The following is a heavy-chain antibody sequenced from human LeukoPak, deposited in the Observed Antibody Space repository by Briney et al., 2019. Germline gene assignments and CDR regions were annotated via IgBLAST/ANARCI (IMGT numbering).Heavy chain of an antibody. D-gene: IGHD2-2*01. Sequence: GGSLRLSCAASGFTFSSYWMSWVRQAPGKGLEWVANIKQDGSEKYYVDSVKGRFTISRDNAKNSLYLQMNSLRAEDTAVYYCARGGGYCSSTSCPTLYAFDIWGQGTMVTVSS. CDR2: IKQDGSEK. CDR3: ARGGGYCSSTSCPTLYAFDI. CDR1: GFTFSSYW. J-gene: IGHJ3*02. V-gene: IGHV3-7*01.